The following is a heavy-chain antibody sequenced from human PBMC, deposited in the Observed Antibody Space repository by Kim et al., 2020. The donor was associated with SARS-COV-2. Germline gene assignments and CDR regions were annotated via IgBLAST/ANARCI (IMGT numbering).Heavy chain of an antibody. CDR1: GGSFSGYY. V-gene: IGHV4-34*01. J-gene: IGHJ5*02. CDR3: ARGYQLLSLWGTGVWVDP. D-gene: IGHD2-2*01. Sequence: SETLSLTCAVYGGSFSGYYWSWIRQPPGKGLEWIGEINHSGSTNYNPSLKSRVTISVDTSKNQFSLKLSSVTAADTAVYYCARGYQLLSLWGTGVWVDP. CDR2: INHSGST.